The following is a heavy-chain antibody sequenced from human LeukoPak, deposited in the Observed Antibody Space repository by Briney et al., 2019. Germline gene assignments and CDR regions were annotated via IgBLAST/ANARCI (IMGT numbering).Heavy chain of an antibody. CDR3: AKWGDYDILTGYYDSDY. J-gene: IGHJ4*02. Sequence: GGSLRLSCAASGFTFSNYAMSWVRQAPGKGLEWVSAIVGSGGSTYYADSVKGRFTISRDNPKNTLYLQMNSLRAENTAVYYCAKWGDYDILTGYYDSDYWGQGTLVTVSS. V-gene: IGHV3-23*01. CDR2: IVGSGGST. CDR1: GFTFSNYA. D-gene: IGHD3-9*01.